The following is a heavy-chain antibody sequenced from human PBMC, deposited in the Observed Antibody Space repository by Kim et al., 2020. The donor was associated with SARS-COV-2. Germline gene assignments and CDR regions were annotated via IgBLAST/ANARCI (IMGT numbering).Heavy chain of an antibody. Sequence: GGSLRLSCAASGFTFSSYAMSWVRQAPGKGLEWGSGISGSGGSTYYADSVKGRFTLSRDNSKNTLYLQMNSLTAEDTAVYYCAIRLQQWLVHWYFALWCRCTLVTVSS. CDR3: AIRLQQWLVHWYFAL. CDR2: ISGSGGST. J-gene: IGHJ2*01. D-gene: IGHD6-19*01. CDR1: GFTFSSYA. V-gene: IGHV3-23*01.